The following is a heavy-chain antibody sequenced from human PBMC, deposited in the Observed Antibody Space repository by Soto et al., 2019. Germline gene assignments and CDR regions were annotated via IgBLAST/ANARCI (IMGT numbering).Heavy chain of an antibody. CDR3: AKESRGIAPTVTGY. D-gene: IGHD6-13*01. CDR2: IVGGGDST. V-gene: IGHV3-23*01. CDR1: GFTVSSNY. Sequence: GGSLRLSCAASGFTVSSNYMSWVRQAPGKGLEWVSAIVGGGDSTYYADSVKGRFTISRDNSKNTLHLEMNSLRAEDTAVYFCAKESRGIAPTVTGYWGQGTQVTVSS. J-gene: IGHJ4*02.